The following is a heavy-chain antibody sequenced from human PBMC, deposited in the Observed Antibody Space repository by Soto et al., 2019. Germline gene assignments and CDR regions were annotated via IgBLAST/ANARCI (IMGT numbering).Heavy chain of an antibody. CDR2: INHSGST. CDR1: GGSFSGYY. J-gene: IGHJ3*02. V-gene: IGHV4-34*01. Sequence: SETLSLTCAVYGGSFSGYYWSWIRQPPGKGLEWIGEINHSGSTNYNPSLKSRVTISVDTSKNQFSLKLSSVTAADTAVYYCARQRSLRFLEWLFDAFYIWGQGTMVTVSS. CDR3: ARQRSLRFLEWLFDAFYI. D-gene: IGHD3-3*01.